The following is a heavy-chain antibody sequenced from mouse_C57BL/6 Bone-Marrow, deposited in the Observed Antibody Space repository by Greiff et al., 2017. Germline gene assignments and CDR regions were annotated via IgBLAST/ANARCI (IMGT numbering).Heavy chain of an antibody. CDR3: ARGGDLTTVVEDAMDY. Sequence: EVQLVESGGGLVKPGGSLKLSCAASGFTFSSYAMSWVRQTPEKRLEWVATISDGGSYTYYPDNVKGRFTISRDNAKNNLYLQMSHLKSEDTAMYYCARGGDLTTVVEDAMDYWGQGTSVTVSS. V-gene: IGHV5-4*01. CDR1: GFTFSSYA. D-gene: IGHD1-1*01. CDR2: ISDGGSYT. J-gene: IGHJ4*01.